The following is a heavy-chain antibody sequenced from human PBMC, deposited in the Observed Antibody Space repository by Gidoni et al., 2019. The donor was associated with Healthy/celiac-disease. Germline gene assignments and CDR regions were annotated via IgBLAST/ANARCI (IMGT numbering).Heavy chain of an antibody. CDR2: ISWNSGSI. CDR3: AKDIGLWLSDPGTPYYYYGMDV. D-gene: IGHD5-18*01. V-gene: IGHV3-9*01. CDR1: GFTFVDYA. Sequence: EVQLVESGGGLVQTGRSLRLSCAASGFTFVDYALHWVRQDPGKGLEWVSGISWNSGSIGYADSVKGRFTISRDNAKNSLYLQMSSLRAEDTALYYCAKDIGLWLSDPGTPYYYYGMDVWGQGTTVTVSS. J-gene: IGHJ6*02.